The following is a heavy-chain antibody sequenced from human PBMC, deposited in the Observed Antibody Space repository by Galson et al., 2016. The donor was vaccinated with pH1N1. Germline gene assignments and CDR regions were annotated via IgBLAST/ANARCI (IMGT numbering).Heavy chain of an antibody. V-gene: IGHV3-48*03. Sequence: SLRLSCAASGFAFSSYEMNWVRQAPGKGLEWVSHISRSGSTIHYADSVKGRFTASRDNAKNSLYLQMNSLRAEDTAVYYCARPAEQQWLVILPFGYWGQGILVTVSS. CDR2: ISRSGSTI. CDR3: ARPAEQQWLVILPFGY. CDR1: GFAFSSYE. D-gene: IGHD6-19*01. J-gene: IGHJ4*02.